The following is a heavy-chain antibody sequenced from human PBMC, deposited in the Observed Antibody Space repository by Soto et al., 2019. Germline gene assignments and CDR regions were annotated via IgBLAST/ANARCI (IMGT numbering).Heavy chain of an antibody. CDR1: GFTFSSYG. Sequence: QVQLVESGGGVVQPGRSLRLSCAASGFTFSSYGMHWVRQAPGKGLEGVAVIWYDGSNKYYADSVKGRFTISRDNSKNTLYLQMNSLRAEDTAVYYCARGAELWLDYWGQGTLVTVSS. CDR3: ARGAELWLDY. CDR2: IWYDGSNK. V-gene: IGHV3-33*01. D-gene: IGHD5-18*01. J-gene: IGHJ4*02.